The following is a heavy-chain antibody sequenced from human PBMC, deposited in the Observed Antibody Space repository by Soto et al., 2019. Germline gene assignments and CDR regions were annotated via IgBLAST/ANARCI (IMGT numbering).Heavy chain of an antibody. CDR3: ARHLAAPDY. J-gene: IGHJ4*02. V-gene: IGHV5-51*01. D-gene: IGHD6-6*01. Sequence: LGESLKISCKGSGYIFTSYWICWVLQMPGKVLEWMGIIYPGDSDTRYSPSFQGQVTISADKSISTAYLQWSSLKASDTAMYYCARHLAAPDYWGQGTLVTVSS. CDR2: IYPGDSDT. CDR1: GYIFTSYW.